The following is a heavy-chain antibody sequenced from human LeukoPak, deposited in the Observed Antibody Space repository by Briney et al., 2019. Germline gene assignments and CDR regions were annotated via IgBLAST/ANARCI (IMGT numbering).Heavy chain of an antibody. CDR2: IYYSGST. CDR1: GGSISSYY. V-gene: IGHV4-59*01. CDR3: ARSRVAAPFDY. D-gene: IGHD6-6*01. Sequence: SETLSFTCTVSGGSISSYYWSWIRQPPGKGLEWIGYIYYSGSTNYNPSLKSRVTISVDTSKNQFSLKLSSVTAADTAVYYCARSRVAAPFDYWGQGTLVTVSS. J-gene: IGHJ4*02.